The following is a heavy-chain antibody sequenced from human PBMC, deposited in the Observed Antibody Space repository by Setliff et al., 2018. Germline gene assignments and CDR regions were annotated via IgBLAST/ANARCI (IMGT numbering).Heavy chain of an antibody. V-gene: IGHV3-48*03. CDR2: VSTSGTTI. D-gene: IGHD6-25*01. Sequence: PGGSLRLSCVAPEFTFSTYAMSWVRQAPGKGLEWVSYVSTSGTTIYYADSVKGRFTISRDNAKNSLYLQMNSLRAEDTGVYYCARDSGFGGTFDYWGQGALVTVSS. J-gene: IGHJ4*02. CDR3: ARDSGFGGTFDY. CDR1: EFTFSTYA.